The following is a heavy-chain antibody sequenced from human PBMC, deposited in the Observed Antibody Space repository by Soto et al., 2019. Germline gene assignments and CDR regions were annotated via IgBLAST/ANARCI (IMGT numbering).Heavy chain of an antibody. CDR2: MNPNSGNT. D-gene: IGHD6-6*01. V-gene: IGHV1-8*01. Sequence: QVQLVQSGAEVKKPGASVKVSCKGSGYTFTSYRINWVRQATGQGLEWMGWMNPNSGNTGYAQTLQGRVTMTWDTSISTAYMELSSLRFEDTAMYYCARGHISSTKNWLDPWGQGTLVTVSS. CDR3: ARGHISSTKNWLDP. CDR1: GYTFTSYR. J-gene: IGHJ5*02.